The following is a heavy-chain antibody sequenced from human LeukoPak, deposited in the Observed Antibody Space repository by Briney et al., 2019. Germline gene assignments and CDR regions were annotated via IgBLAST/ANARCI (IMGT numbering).Heavy chain of an antibody. CDR3: ARGDWAPFDY. Sequence: AGGSLRLSCAASGFTFSDYWMNWVRQAPGKGLEWVANIDQDGGGKYYLDSVKGRFTISRDNAKNSLCLQINSLRAEDTAVYYCARGDWAPFDYWGQGSLLTVSS. J-gene: IGHJ4*02. CDR1: GFTFSDYW. D-gene: IGHD2-21*02. CDR2: IDQDGGGK. V-gene: IGHV3-7*01.